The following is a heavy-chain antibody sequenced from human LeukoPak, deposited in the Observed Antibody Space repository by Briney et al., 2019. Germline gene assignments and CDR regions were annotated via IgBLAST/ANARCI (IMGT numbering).Heavy chain of an antibody. Sequence: TGGSLRLSCAASGFTFSSYWMSWVRQAPGKGLEWVANIKQDGSAKYYVDSVKGRFTISRDNAKNSLYLQMNSLRAEDTAVCYCARDVSRYYDFWSGYYTGIPLDYWGQGTLVTVSS. D-gene: IGHD3-3*01. CDR1: GFTFSSYW. J-gene: IGHJ4*02. V-gene: IGHV3-7*01. CDR2: IKQDGSAK. CDR3: ARDVSRYYDFWSGYYTGIPLDY.